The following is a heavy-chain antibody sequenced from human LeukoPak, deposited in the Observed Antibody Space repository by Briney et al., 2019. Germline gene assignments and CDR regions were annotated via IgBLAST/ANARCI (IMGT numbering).Heavy chain of an antibody. Sequence: GGSLRLSCAASGFTFSSYAMHWVRQAPGKGLEWVAVISYDGSNKYYADSVKGRFTISRDNSKNTLYLQMNSLRAEDTAVYYCARDFWRLGELSPPEEGWGQGTLVTVSS. CDR3: ARDFWRLGELSPPEEG. D-gene: IGHD3-16*02. V-gene: IGHV3-30*04. CDR2: ISYDGSNK. CDR1: GFTFSSYA. J-gene: IGHJ4*02.